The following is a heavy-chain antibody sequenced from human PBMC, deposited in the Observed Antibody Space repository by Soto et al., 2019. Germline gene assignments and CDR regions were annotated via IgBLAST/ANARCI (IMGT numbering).Heavy chain of an antibody. CDR2: IYYSGST. CDR1: GGSISSGGYY. CDR3: ATCSGELSLSAPMLDY. J-gene: IGHJ4*01. D-gene: IGHD3-16*02. V-gene: IGHV4-31*03. Sequence: SETLSLTCTVSGGSISSGGYYWSWIRQHPGKGLEWIGYIYYSGSTYYNPSLKSRVTISVDTSKNQFSLKLSSVTAADTAVYYCATCSGELSLSAPMLDYCGHGTLAPFSS.